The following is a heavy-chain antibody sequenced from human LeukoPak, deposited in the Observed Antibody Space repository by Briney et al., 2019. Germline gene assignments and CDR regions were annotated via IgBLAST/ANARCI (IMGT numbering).Heavy chain of an antibody. CDR2: ISSSGSNI. J-gene: IGHJ2*01. V-gene: IGHV3-48*03. D-gene: IGHD3-22*01. CDR3: AKEGQYYYERSGYYSRAYWYFDL. CDR1: GFTFSSYE. Sequence: GGSLRLSCAASGFTFSSYEMNWVRQAPGKGLEWVSYISSSGSNIKYADSVKGRFTISRGNAKNSVYLQMNSLRAEDTAVYYCAKEGQYYYERSGYYSRAYWYFDLWGRGTLVTVSS.